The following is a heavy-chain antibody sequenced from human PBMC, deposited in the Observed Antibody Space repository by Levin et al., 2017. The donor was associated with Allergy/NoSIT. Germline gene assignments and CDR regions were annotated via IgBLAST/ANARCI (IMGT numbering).Heavy chain of an antibody. V-gene: IGHV3-23*01. CDR3: AKDLSAVPAAHYYFAMDV. CDR2: TSDSGGST. Sequence: GGSLRLSCAASGFTFSNYAMNWVRQAPGKGLEWVSGTSDSGGSTYYADSVKGRFTISRDNSKNTLYLQVNSLRAEDTALYYCAKDLSAVPAAHYYFAMDVWGQGTTVTVSS. CDR1: GFTFSNYA. D-gene: IGHD2-2*01. J-gene: IGHJ6*02.